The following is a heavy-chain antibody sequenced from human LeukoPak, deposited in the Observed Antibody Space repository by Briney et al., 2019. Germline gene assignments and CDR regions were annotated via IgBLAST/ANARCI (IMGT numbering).Heavy chain of an antibody. D-gene: IGHD3-10*01. CDR2: ISGSGGST. CDR3: AKLLWFGDLTSMDV. J-gene: IGHJ6*02. CDR1: GFTFSSYA. V-gene: IGHV3-23*01. Sequence: GVSLRLSCAASGFTFSSYAMSWVRQAPGKGLEWVSAISGSGGSTYYADSVKGRFTISRDNSKNTLYLQMNSLRAEDTAVYYCAKLLWFGDLTSMDVWGQGTTVTVSS.